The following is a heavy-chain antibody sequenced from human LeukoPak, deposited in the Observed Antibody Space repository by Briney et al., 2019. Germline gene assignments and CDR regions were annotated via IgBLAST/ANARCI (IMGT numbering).Heavy chain of an antibody. Sequence: GGSLRLSCAASGFTFSSYAMHWVRQAPGKGLEWVTFISYDGSNKYYADSVKGRFTISRDNSKNTLYLQMNSLRAEDTAVYYCARDLTSEWELLNWGQGALVTVSS. CDR2: ISYDGSNK. V-gene: IGHV3-30-3*01. CDR3: ARDLTSEWELLN. D-gene: IGHD1-26*01. J-gene: IGHJ4*02. CDR1: GFTFSSYA.